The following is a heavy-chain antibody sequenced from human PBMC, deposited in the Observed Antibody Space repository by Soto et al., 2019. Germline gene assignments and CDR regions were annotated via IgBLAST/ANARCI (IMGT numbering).Heavy chain of an antibody. V-gene: IGHV3-9*01. J-gene: IGHJ4*02. D-gene: IGHD2-2*01. CDR3: AIGYTTSCFAHFDF. CDR2: ISWNSGNI. CDR1: AFTFGDYA. Sequence: EVQLVESGGGLVQPGRSLRLSCAASAFTFGDYAMHWVRQAPEKGLEWVACISWNSGNIVYVDSVEGRFTISRDNAKNSMYLQMNSRRPEDTAFYYCAIGYTTSCFAHFDFWGQGALVTGSS.